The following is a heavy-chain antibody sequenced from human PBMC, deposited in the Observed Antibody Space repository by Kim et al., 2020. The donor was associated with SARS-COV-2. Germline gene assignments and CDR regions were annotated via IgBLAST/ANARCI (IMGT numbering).Heavy chain of an antibody. CDR1: GGSISSGGYY. CDR3: ARAGQGYYYGSDDAFDI. CDR2: IYYSGST. J-gene: IGHJ3*02. Sequence: SETLSLTCTVSGGSISSGGYYWSWIRQHPGKGLEWIGYIYYSGSTYYNPSLKSRVTISVDTSKNQFSLKLSSVTAADTAVYYCARAGQGYYYGSDDAFDIWGQGTMVTVSS. V-gene: IGHV4-31*03. D-gene: IGHD3-10*01.